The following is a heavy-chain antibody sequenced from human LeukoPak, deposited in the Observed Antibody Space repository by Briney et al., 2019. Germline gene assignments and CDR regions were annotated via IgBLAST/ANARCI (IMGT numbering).Heavy chain of an antibody. CDR2: IHSGGNT. J-gene: IGHJ4*02. CDR1: GFTVASTY. V-gene: IGHV3-66*04. D-gene: IGHD6-19*01. CDR3: ARPDVYSSGAN. Sequence: GGSLRLSCAASGFTVASTYMSWVRQAPCKGLEWVSVIHSGGNTFYADSVKGRFTMSRDDSKNTLYLQMNSLRGEDTAVYYCARPDVYSSGANWGQGTLVTVSS.